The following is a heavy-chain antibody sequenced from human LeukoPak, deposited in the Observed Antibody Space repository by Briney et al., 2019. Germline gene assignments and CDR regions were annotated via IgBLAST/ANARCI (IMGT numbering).Heavy chain of an antibody. CDR1: GYSFGIHS. CDR2: IYPGDSDT. Sequence: PGESLKISCKGSGYSFGIHSIGWVGQMPGKGLEYMGIIYPGDSDTRYSPSFQGQVTISADKSISTAYLQWSSLKASDTAIYYCARRYCSGGSCYIDVWGKGTTVTVSS. CDR3: ARRYCSGGSCYIDV. V-gene: IGHV5-51*01. D-gene: IGHD2-15*01. J-gene: IGHJ6*03.